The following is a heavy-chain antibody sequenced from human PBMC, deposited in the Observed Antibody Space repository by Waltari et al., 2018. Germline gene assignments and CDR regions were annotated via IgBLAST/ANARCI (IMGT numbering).Heavy chain of an antibody. V-gene: IGHV6-1*01. CDR3: ASGRDSAFDV. Sequence: QLQLRQSGPGLMKHSQTLSPTCAISGDNVYRNGAAWNWIRQPPSRGLEWLGRAYYRSTWSNDYALSVKGRITIYPDTSKNQFSLQLNSVTPEDTAVYYCASGRDSAFDVWGQGTLVTVSS. J-gene: IGHJ3*01. CDR2: AYYRSTWSN. CDR1: GDNVYRNGAA. D-gene: IGHD3-10*01.